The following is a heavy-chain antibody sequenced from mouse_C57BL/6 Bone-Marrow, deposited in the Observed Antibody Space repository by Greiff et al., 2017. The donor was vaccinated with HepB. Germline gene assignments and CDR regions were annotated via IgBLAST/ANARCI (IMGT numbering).Heavy chain of an antibody. D-gene: IGHD2-2*01. CDR3: ARDLLWLRRPHYYAMDY. V-gene: IGHV1-39*01. J-gene: IGHJ4*01. Sequence: VQLQQSGPELVKPGASVKISCKASGYSFTDYNMNWVKQSNGKSLEWIGVINPNYGTTSYNQKFKGKATLTVDQSSSTAYMQLNSLTSEDSAVYYSARDLLWLRRPHYYAMDYWGQGTSVTVSS. CDR2: INPNYGTT. CDR1: GYSFTDYN.